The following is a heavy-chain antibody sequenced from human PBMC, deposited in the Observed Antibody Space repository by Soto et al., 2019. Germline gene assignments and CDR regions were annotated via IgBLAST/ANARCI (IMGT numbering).Heavy chain of an antibody. D-gene: IGHD3-22*01. Sequence: ASVKVSCKASGYTYTSYGISWVRQAPGQGLEWMGWISAYNGNTDYAQKVQGRVTMTTDTSTSTAYMDLRNLRSDDTAVYYCARDRFYHDSSYHYYGMDVWGQGTTVTV. V-gene: IGHV1-18*04. CDR2: ISAYNGNT. CDR1: GYTYTSYG. CDR3: ARDRFYHDSSYHYYGMDV. J-gene: IGHJ6*02.